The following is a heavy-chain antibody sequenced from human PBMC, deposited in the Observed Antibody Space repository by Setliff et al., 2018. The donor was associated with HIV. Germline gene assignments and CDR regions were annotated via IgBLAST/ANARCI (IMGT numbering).Heavy chain of an antibody. CDR3: ARDQSDYNVLTGFGDFDY. CDR1: GIPIDRVYS. CDR2: ISHSGST. D-gene: IGHD3-9*01. Sequence: SETLSLTCGVSGIPIDRVYSWDWIRRPPGKGLEWIGTISHSGSTHYNSPLQGRISISIDTSKNQFSLTLTSVTAADTAMYYCARDQSDYNVLTGFGDFDYWGHGTLVTVSS. J-gene: IGHJ4*01. V-gene: IGHV4-38-2*02.